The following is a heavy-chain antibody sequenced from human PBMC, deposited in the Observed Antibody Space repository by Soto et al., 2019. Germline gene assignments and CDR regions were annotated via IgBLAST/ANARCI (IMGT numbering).Heavy chain of an antibody. Sequence: QVQLVDSGGGVVQPGRSLRLSCAASGFTFSSYGMHWVRQAPGKGLEWVAVIWYDGSNKYYADSVKGRFTISRDNSKNTLYLQMNSLRAEDTAVYYCGRGRSDNSGYDVLIDYWGQGTLVTVSS. CDR1: GFTFSSYG. J-gene: IGHJ4*02. CDR2: IWYDGSNK. D-gene: IGHD5-12*01. V-gene: IGHV3-33*01. CDR3: GRGRSDNSGYDVLIDY.